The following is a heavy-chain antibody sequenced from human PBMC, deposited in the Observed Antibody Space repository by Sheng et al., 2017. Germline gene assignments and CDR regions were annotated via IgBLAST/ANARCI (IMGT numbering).Heavy chain of an antibody. V-gene: IGHV3-11*05. CDR1: GFTFSDYY. CDR2: ISSSSSYT. CDR3: ARDMSWYGDNWFDP. D-gene: IGHD3-10*01. Sequence: QVQLVESGGGLVKPGGSLRLSCAASGFTFSDYYMSWIRQAPGKGLEWVSYISSSSSYTNYADSVKGRFTISRDNAKNSLYLQMNSLRAEDTAVYYCARDMSWYGDNWFDPWGQGTLVTVSS. J-gene: IGHJ5*02.